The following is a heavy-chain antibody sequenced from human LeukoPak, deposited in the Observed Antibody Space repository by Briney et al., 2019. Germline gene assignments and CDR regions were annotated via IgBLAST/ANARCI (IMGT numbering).Heavy chain of an antibody. V-gene: IGHV5-51*01. CDR3: ARHYRGTIFGVAFDY. CDR2: IYPGDSDT. CDR1: GYSFTSYW. J-gene: IGHJ4*02. D-gene: IGHD3-3*01. Sequence: GESLKISCKGPGYSFTSYWIGWVRQMPGKGLEWMGIIYPGDSDTRYSPSFQGQVTISADKSISTAYLQWSSLKASDTARYYCARHYRGTIFGVAFDYWGQGTLVTVSS.